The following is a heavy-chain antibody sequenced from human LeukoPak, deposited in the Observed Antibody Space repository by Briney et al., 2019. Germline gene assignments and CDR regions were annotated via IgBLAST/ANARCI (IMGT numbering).Heavy chain of an antibody. CDR3: ARGGATVQSYYFDY. J-gene: IGHJ4*02. Sequence: SETLSLTCTVSGGSISSYYWSWIRQPPGKGLGWLGYIYYSGSTNYNPSLKSRVTISVDTSKNQFSLKLSSVTAADTAVYYCARGGATVQSYYFDYWGQGTLVTVSS. CDR1: GGSISSYY. V-gene: IGHV4-59*01. D-gene: IGHD1-1*01. CDR2: IYYSGST.